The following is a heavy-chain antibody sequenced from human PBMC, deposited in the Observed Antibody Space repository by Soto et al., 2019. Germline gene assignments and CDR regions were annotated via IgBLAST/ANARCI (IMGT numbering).Heavy chain of an antibody. J-gene: IGHJ3*02. D-gene: IGHD6-19*01. Sequence: ASVKVSCKASGYTFTSYYMHWVRQAPGQGLEWMGMINPSGGNTRYAQKFQGRVTITRDTSASTAYMELSSLRSEDTAVYYCARGTYSSGWYYAFDIWGQGTMVTVSS. V-gene: IGHV1-46*01. CDR1: GYTFTSYY. CDR2: INPSGGNT. CDR3: ARGTYSSGWYYAFDI.